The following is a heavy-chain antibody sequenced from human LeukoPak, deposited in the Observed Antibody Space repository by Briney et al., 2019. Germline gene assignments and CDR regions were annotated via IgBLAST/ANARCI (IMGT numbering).Heavy chain of an antibody. CDR1: GGSISSGGYS. D-gene: IGHD1-26*01. CDR3: AGGRIMGGTYVDY. J-gene: IGHJ4*02. CDR2: IYHTGST. V-gene: IGHV4-30-2*01. Sequence: PSQTLSRTCAVSGGSISSGGYSWSWLRQPPGKGLEWIGYIYHTGSTYYNPSLKSLATISVYTSKSQFSLKLNSVTAADTAVYYCAGGRIMGGTYVDYRGQGALVTVSS.